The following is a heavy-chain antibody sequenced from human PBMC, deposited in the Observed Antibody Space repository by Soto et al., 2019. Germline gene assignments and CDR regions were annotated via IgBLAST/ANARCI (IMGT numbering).Heavy chain of an antibody. CDR3: AGGNTGYGNFDS. Sequence: GGSLRLSCAASGFTVSGYWMHWVRQAPGKGLVWVSRISPDGSSTYYADSVRGRFTISKDTAKNTLYLQINSLGAEDTAVYYCAGGNTGYGNFDSWGQGTLVTVSS. J-gene: IGHJ4*02. V-gene: IGHV3-74*01. CDR2: ISPDGSST. CDR1: GFTVSGYW. D-gene: IGHD5-12*01.